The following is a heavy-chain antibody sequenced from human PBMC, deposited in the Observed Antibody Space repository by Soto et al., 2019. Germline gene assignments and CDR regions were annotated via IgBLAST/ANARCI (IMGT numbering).Heavy chain of an antibody. D-gene: IGHD3-9*01. CDR2: IHYSGTT. V-gene: IGHV4-4*02. CDR1: GASISTTYW. CDR3: TRALLKSLDY. Sequence: QVQLQESGPGLVKPSGTLSLTCAVSGASISTTYWWSWVRQPPGKGLEWIGEIHYSGTTNYNPSLQSRVTISLDKSKNQFSLNLNSVTAADTAMYSCTRALLKSLDYWGQGTLVTVSS. J-gene: IGHJ4*02.